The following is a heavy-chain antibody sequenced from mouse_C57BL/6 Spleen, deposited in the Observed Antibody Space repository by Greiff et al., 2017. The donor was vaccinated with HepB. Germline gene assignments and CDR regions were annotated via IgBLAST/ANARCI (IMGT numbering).Heavy chain of an antibody. V-gene: IGHV1-61*01. CDR3: AGANWDGGFAY. D-gene: IGHD4-1*01. CDR2: IYPSDSET. CDR1: GYTFTSYW. Sequence: QVQLQQPGAELVRPGSSVKLSCKASGYTFTSYWMDWVKQRPGQGLEWIGNIYPSDSETHYNQKFKDKATLTVDKSSSTACMQLSSLTSEDSAVYYCAGANWDGGFAYWGQGTLVTVSA. J-gene: IGHJ3*01.